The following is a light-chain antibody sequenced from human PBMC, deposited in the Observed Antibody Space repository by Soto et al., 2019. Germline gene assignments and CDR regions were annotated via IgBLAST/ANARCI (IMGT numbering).Light chain of an antibody. CDR3: QQYYSTPWT. J-gene: IGKJ1*01. CDR2: WES. Sequence: DIVLTQSPDSLAVSLGERATINCKSSQSVLYSSNNKNNLAWYQQNPGQPPKLLIYWESTRESGVPDRFSGSGSGTDFTLAISSLQAEDVAVYYCQQYYSTPWTFGQGTKVEIK. CDR1: QSVLYSSNNKNN. V-gene: IGKV4-1*01.